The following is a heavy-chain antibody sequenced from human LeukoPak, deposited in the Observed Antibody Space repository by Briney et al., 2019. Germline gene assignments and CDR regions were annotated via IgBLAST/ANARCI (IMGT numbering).Heavy chain of an antibody. V-gene: IGHV3-21*01. Sequence: GGSLRLSCAASGFTLSSYSMNWVRQAPGKGMEWVSSISSSSSYIYYADSVKGRFTISRDNAKNSLYLQMNSLRAEDTAVYYRARDPGDWPAFDIWGQGTMVTVSS. CDR1: GFTLSSYS. D-gene: IGHD7-27*01. CDR3: ARDPGDWPAFDI. CDR2: ISSSSSYI. J-gene: IGHJ3*02.